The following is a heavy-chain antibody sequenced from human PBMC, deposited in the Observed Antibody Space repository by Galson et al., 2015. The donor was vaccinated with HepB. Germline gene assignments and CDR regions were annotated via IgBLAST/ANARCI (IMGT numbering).Heavy chain of an antibody. V-gene: IGHV3-21*01. CDR1: GFTFSSYS. CDR2: ISSSSSYI. Sequence: SLRLSCAASGFTFSSYSMNWVRQAPGKGLEWVSSISSSSSYIYYADSVKGRFTISRDNAKNSLYLQMNSLRAEDTAVYYCARERYRMYYYDSSPTVDAFDIWGQGTMVTVSS. CDR3: ARERYRMYYYDSSPTVDAFDI. D-gene: IGHD3-22*01. J-gene: IGHJ3*02.